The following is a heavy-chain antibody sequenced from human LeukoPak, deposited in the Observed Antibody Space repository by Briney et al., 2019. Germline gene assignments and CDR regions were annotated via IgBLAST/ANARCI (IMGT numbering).Heavy chain of an antibody. CDR1: GGSISSSCCS. Sequence: SETLSLTCTVSGGSISSSCCSWGWIRQPPGKGLEWIGSAHYSGSTYYNPSLKSRVTISVDTSKNQFSLKLSSVTAADTAVYYCARLTGTYYYYYMDIWGKGTTVTVSS. J-gene: IGHJ6*03. D-gene: IGHD1-7*01. V-gene: IGHV4-39*07. CDR2: AHYSGST. CDR3: ARLTGTYYYYYMDI.